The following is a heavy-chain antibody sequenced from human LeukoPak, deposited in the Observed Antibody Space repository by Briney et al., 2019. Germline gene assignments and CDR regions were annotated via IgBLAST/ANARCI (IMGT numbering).Heavy chain of an antibody. CDR1: GFTFSSYW. CDR2: IKQDGSEK. D-gene: IGHD5-24*01. J-gene: IGHJ4*02. CDR3: ARANMRWLQPPKYYFDY. Sequence: GGSLRLSCAASGFTFSSYWMSWVRQAPGKGLEWVANIKQDGSEKYYVDSVKGRFTISRDNAKNSLYLQMNSLRAEDTAVYYCARANMRWLQPPKYYFDYWGQGTLVTVSS. V-gene: IGHV3-7*01.